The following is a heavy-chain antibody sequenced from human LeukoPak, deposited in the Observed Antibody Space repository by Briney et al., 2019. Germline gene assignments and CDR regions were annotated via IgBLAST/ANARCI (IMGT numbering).Heavy chain of an antibody. Sequence: SQTLSLTCTVSGGSISSGGYYWSWIRQHPGKGLEWIGYIYYSGSTYYNPSIKSRVTISVDTSKNQFSLKLSSVTAADTAVYYCARARKAVAPNFDYWGQGTLVTVSS. CDR2: IYYSGST. D-gene: IGHD6-19*01. J-gene: IGHJ4*02. CDR3: ARARKAVAPNFDY. V-gene: IGHV4-31*03. CDR1: GGSISSGGYY.